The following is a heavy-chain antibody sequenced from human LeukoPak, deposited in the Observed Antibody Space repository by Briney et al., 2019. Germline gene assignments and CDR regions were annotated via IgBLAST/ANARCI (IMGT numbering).Heavy chain of an antibody. CDR3: ARDVSFIVVVTAMHDAFDI. Sequence: ASVKVSCKASGYTFTSYYINWVRQATGQGLEWMGWMNPNSGNTGYAQKFQGRVTMTRNTSISTAYMELRSLRSDDTAVYYCARDVSFIVVVTAMHDAFDIWGQGTMVTVSS. V-gene: IGHV1-8*01. D-gene: IGHD2-21*02. CDR1: GYTFTSYY. J-gene: IGHJ3*02. CDR2: MNPNSGNT.